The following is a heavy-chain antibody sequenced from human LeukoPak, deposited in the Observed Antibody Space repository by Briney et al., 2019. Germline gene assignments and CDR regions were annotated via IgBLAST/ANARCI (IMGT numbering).Heavy chain of an antibody. D-gene: IGHD6-6*01. Sequence: PSETLSLTCTVSGGSISSGSYYWSWIRQPARKGLEWIGRIYTSGSTNYNPSLKSRVTISVDTSKNQFSLKLSSVTAADTAVYYCARDWETSSSSGRAWFDPWGQGTLVTVSS. CDR3: ARDWETSSSSGRAWFDP. J-gene: IGHJ5*02. V-gene: IGHV4-61*02. CDR1: GGSISSGSYY. CDR2: IYTSGST.